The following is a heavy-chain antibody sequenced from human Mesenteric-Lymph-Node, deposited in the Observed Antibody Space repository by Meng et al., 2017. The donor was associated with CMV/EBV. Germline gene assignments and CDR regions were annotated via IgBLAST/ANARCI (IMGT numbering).Heavy chain of an antibody. V-gene: IGHV1-2*04. CDR3: ARDTYGSGSYLFDY. CDR1: ATTLTGYY. Sequence: KSSATTLTGYYMHWVRQAPGQGLEWMGWINPNSGGTNYAQKFQGWVTMTRDTSISTAYMELSRLRSDDTAVYYCARDTYGSGSYLFDYWGQGTLVTVSS. CDR2: INPNSGGT. J-gene: IGHJ4*02. D-gene: IGHD3-10*01.